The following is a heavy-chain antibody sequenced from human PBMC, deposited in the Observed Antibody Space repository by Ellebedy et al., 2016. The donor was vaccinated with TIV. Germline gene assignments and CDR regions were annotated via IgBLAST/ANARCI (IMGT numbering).Heavy chain of an antibody. CDR1: GFTFSNYW. CDR3: VRGKGYDFGEE. CDR2: IYNDGSST. V-gene: IGHV3-74*01. Sequence: GESLKISCAASGFTFSNYWMHWVRQAPGKGLVCVSRIYNDGSSTSYADSVAGRFTISSDNSKSTLFLQMTRLRAEDKAVYFCVRGKGYDFGEEWGQGTLVSVSS. J-gene: IGHJ4*02. D-gene: IGHD4-17*01.